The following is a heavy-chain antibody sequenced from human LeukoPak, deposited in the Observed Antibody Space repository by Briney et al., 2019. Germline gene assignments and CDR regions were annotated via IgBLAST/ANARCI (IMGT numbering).Heavy chain of an antibody. V-gene: IGHV3-74*01. J-gene: IGHJ6*02. CDR1: GFTVSSNY. D-gene: IGHD2/OR15-2a*01. CDR3: ARDISRTMDV. Sequence: GGSLRLSCAASGFTVSSNYMSWVRQAPGKGLVWVSIINTDGSTTRYADFVEGRFTISRDNARNTLYLEMNSLRVEDTAVYFCARDISRTMDVWGQGTTVTV. CDR2: INTDGSTT.